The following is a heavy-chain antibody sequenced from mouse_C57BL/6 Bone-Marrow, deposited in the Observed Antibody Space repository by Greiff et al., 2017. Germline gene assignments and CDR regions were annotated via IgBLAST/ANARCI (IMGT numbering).Heavy chain of an antibody. CDR2: IRNKANGYTT. CDR1: GFTFTDYY. V-gene: IGHV7-3*01. D-gene: IGHD2-5*01. J-gene: IGHJ3*01. Sequence: DVQLVESGGGLVQPGGSLSLSCAASGFTFTDYYMSWVRQPPGKALAWLGFIRNKANGYTTEYSASVKGRFTISRDNSQSILYLQMNALRAEDSATYYCASRYYSNPFAYWGQGTLVTVSA. CDR3: ASRYYSNPFAY.